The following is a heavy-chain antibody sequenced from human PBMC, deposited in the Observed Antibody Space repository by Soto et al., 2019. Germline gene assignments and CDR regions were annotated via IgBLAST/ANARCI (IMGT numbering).Heavy chain of an antibody. CDR3: AKDNRGAIDY. CDR1: GFTFSSYS. J-gene: IGHJ4*02. V-gene: IGHV3-30*18. CDR2: ISYDGSNK. Sequence: QVQLVESGGGVVQPGRSLRLSCAASGFTFSSYSMHWVRQAPGKGLEWVALISYDGSNKYYADSVKGRFTISRDNSKNTLYLRMNSLRAEDTAVYYCAKDNRGAIDYWGEGTLVTVSS. D-gene: IGHD3-16*01.